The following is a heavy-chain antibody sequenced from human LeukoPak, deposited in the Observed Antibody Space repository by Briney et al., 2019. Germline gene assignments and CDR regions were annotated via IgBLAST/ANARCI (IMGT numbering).Heavy chain of an antibody. D-gene: IGHD6-19*01. V-gene: IGHV3-74*01. CDR3: ATKQWLAPPPDS. CDR2: INTDGTVT. CDR1: GSTFSKYW. J-gene: IGHJ4*02. Sequence: PGGPLRLFCAASGSTFSKYWMLWARQAPGEGLESVSRINTDGTVTTYADSVKGRFTVSRDNADNTMYLQMNSVRDEDTAVYYCATKQWLAPPPDSWGQGTPVTVSS.